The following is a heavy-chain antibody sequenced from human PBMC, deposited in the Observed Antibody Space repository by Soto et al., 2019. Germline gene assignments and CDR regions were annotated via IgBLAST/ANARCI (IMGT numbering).Heavy chain of an antibody. D-gene: IGHD6-19*01. V-gene: IGHV3-21*01. CDR2: ISSSSSYI. J-gene: IGHJ6*02. CDR1: GFTFSSYS. CDR3: ARDKQWLVRGYYYGMDV. Sequence: PGGSLRLSCAASGFTFSSYSMNWVRQAPGKGLEWVSSISSSSSYIYYADSVKGRFTISRDNAKNSLYQQMNSLRAEDTAVYYCARDKQWLVRGYYYGMDVWGQGTTVTVSS.